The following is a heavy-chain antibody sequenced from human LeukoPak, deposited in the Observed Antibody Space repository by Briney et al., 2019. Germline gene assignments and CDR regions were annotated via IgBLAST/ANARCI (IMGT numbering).Heavy chain of an antibody. J-gene: IGHJ4*02. D-gene: IGHD1-26*01. Sequence: SETLSLTCTVSGYSISSGYYWGWIRQPPGKGLEWIGSIYHSGSTYYNPSLKSRVTISVDTSKNQFSLKLSSVTAADTAVYYYARDIEGPMGDFDYWGQGTLVTVSS. CDR1: GYSISSGYY. CDR3: ARDIEGPMGDFDY. V-gene: IGHV4-38-2*02. CDR2: IYHSGST.